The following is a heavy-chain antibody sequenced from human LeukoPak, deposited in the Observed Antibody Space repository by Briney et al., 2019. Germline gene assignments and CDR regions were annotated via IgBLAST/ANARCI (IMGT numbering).Heavy chain of an antibody. Sequence: SETLSLTCAVSGYSISSGYYWGWIRQPPGKGLEWIGYIYYSGSTNYNPSLKSRVTISVDTSKNQFSLKLSSVTAADTAVYYCARELEEAFDIWGQGTMVTVSS. D-gene: IGHD1-1*01. CDR3: ARELEEAFDI. CDR2: IYYSGST. V-gene: IGHV4-61*01. CDR1: GYSISSGYY. J-gene: IGHJ3*02.